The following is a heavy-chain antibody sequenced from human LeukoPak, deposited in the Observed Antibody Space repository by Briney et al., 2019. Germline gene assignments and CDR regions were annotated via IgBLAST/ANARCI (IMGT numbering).Heavy chain of an antibody. CDR3: ARGLWFGEKGYYYYYYYMDV. CDR2: INAGNGNT. D-gene: IGHD3-10*01. CDR1: GYTFTSYA. J-gene: IGHJ6*03. V-gene: IGHV1-3*03. Sequence: ASVKVSCKASGYTFTSYAMHWVRQAPGQRLEWMGWINAGNGNTKYSQKFQGRVTITRDTSASTAYMELSSLRSEDMAVYYCARGLWFGEKGYYYYYYYMDVWGKGTTVTVSS.